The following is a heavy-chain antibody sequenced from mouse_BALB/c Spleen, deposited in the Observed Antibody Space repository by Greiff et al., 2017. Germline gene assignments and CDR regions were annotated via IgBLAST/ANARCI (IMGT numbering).Heavy chain of an antibody. Sequence: EVQLQQSGPELVKPGASVKIPCKASGYTFTDYNMDWVKQSHGKSLEWIGDINPNNGGTIYNQKFKGKATLTVDKSSSTAYMELRSLTSEDTAVYYCAKGGDDYDGDWYFDVWGAGTTVTVSS. CDR2: INPNNGGT. CDR1: GYTFTDYN. CDR3: AKGGDDYDGDWYFDV. V-gene: IGHV1-18*01. D-gene: IGHD2-4*01. J-gene: IGHJ1*01.